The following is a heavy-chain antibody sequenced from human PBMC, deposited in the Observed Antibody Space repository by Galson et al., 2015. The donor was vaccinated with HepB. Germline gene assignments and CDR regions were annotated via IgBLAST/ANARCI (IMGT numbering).Heavy chain of an antibody. CDR3: ATARYYYDSGSYHQYYYGVDV. Sequence: SVKVSCKVSGYTLTELSMHWVRQAPGKGPEWMGGFDPKDGETIYAQKFQGRATMTEDTSTDTAYMELSSLRSEDTAVYYCATARYYYDSGSYHQYYYGVDVWGQGTTITVSS. CDR1: GYTLTELS. D-gene: IGHD3-10*01. V-gene: IGHV1-24*01. J-gene: IGHJ6*02. CDR2: FDPKDGET.